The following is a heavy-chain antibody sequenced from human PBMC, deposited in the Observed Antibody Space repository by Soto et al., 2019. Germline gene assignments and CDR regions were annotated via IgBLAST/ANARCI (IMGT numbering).Heavy chain of an antibody. D-gene: IGHD4-17*01. CDR2: IYYSGSS. CDR3: ASYSPMTTFDY. CDR1: GGSISGYY. J-gene: IGHJ4*02. V-gene: IGHV4-59*01. Sequence: SETLSLTCTVSGGSISGYYWSWIRQPPGKGLEWIGYIYYSGSSNYNPSLKSRVTISVDTSKNQFSLKLSSVTAADTAVYYCASYSPMTTFDYWGQGTLVTVSS.